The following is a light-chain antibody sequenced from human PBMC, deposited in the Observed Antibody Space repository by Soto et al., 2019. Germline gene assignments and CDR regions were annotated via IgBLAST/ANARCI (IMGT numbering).Light chain of an antibody. CDR2: DVS. Sequence: EIVLTQSPGTLSLSPGERATLSCRSSQSVSSSYLAWYQQKPGQAPRLLIYDVSSRATGIPDRFSGSGSGTDFPPTISRLEPEDFAVYYCQQYGSSPTFGQGTKVEIK. CDR3: QQYGSSPT. CDR1: QSVSSSY. V-gene: IGKV3-20*01. J-gene: IGKJ1*01.